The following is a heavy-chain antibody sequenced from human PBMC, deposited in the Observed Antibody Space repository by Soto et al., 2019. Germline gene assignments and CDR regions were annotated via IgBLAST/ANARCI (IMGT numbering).Heavy chain of an antibody. CDR1: GGSISSYY. D-gene: IGHD3-10*01. J-gene: IGHJ1*01. Sequence: SETLFLTCTVSGGSISSYYWSWIRQPPGKGLEWIGYIYYSGSTNYNPSLKSRVTISVDTSKNQFSLKLSSVTAADTAVYYCAREGPQNGGRGFQQWGQGTLDTVSS. V-gene: IGHV4-59*01. CDR2: IYYSGST. CDR3: AREGPQNGGRGFQQ.